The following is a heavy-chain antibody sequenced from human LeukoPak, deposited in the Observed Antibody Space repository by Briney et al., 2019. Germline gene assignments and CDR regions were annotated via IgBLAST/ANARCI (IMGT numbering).Heavy chain of an antibody. CDR1: GGTFSSYA. V-gene: IGHV1-69*13. CDR2: IIPIFGTA. J-gene: IGHJ5*02. D-gene: IGHD3-3*01. Sequence: ASVKVSCXASGGTFSSYAISWVRQARRQGLEWMGGIIPIFGTANYAQKFQGRVTITADESTSTAYMELSSLRSEDTAVYYCARVGDFWSGYPQRNWFDPWGQGTLVTVSS. CDR3: ARVGDFWSGYPQRNWFDP.